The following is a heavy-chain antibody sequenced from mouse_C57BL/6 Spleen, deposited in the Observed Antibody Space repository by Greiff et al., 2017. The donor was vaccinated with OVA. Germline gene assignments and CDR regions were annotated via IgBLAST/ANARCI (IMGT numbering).Heavy chain of an antibody. CDR1: GYTFTSYW. CDR3: ARVGLREFAY. Sequence: VQLQQPGAELVKPGASVKLSCKASGYTFTSYWMHWVKQRPGQGLEWIGEIDPSDSYTTSNQKFKGKATLTVDTSSRTAYMQRSSRTSEDSAVYDCARVGLREFAYWGQGTLVTVSA. J-gene: IGHJ3*01. D-gene: IGHD3-1*01. V-gene: IGHV1-50*01. CDR2: IDPSDSYT.